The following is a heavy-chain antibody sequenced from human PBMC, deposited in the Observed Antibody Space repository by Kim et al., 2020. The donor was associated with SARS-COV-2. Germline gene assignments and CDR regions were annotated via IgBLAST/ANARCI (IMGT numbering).Heavy chain of an antibody. CDR1: GFTFSSYD. CDR3: AKPSYCSTTSCPRFFDY. CDR2: ISYDGSNK. V-gene: IGHV3-30*18. J-gene: IGHJ4*03. Sequence: GGSLRLSCAASGFTFSSYDMHWVRQAPGKGLEWVAVISYDGSNKYSADSVKGRFTISRDNSKNTLYLQMNSLRTEDTAVYYCAKPSYCSTTSCPRFFDY. D-gene: IGHD2-2*01.